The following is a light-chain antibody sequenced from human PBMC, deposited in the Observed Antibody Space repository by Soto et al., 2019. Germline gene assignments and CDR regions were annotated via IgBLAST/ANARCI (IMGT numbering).Light chain of an antibody. CDR2: GAS. CDR1: QSVSSN. Sequence: EVVMSQSPVALSLSPGERATLSCRASQSVSSNLAWYQQKPGQAPRLLIHGASTRAAGIPDRFSGSGSGTEFTLSISSLQSEDFAVYYCQQYGSSGTFGQGTKVDI. CDR3: QQYGSSGT. V-gene: IGKV3-15*01. J-gene: IGKJ1*01.